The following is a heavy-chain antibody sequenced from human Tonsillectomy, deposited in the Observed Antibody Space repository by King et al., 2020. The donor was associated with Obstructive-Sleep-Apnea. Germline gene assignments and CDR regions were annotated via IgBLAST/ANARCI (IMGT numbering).Heavy chain of an antibody. J-gene: IGHJ2*01. CDR1: GFTVRSNY. CDR2: FYSGGST. Sequence: VQLVESGGGLVQPGGSLRLSCVASGFTVRSNYLSWVRQAPGEGLEGVSVFYSGGSTYYAESVKGRVTISRDISNNTLCLQMNSLRAEDTAVYYCARAPFIWTDYEQSWYFDLWGRGTLVTVSS. D-gene: IGHD3/OR15-3a*01. CDR3: ARAPFIWTDYEQSWYFDL. V-gene: IGHV3-66*01.